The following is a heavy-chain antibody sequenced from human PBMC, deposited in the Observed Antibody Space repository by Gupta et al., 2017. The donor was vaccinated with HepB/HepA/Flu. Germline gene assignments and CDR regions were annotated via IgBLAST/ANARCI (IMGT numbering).Heavy chain of an antibody. V-gene: IGHV4-39*02. CDR3: ARDETYYYDSSGYVGPGPIDY. CDR2: IYDSGST. J-gene: IGHJ4*02. D-gene: IGHD3-22*01. Sequence: QLHLQESGPGLVKPSETLSLTCTVSGGSISSSSYYWGWIRQPPGKGLEWIGSIYDSGSTYYNPSLKSRVTRSVDMAKNQCSLKLSSVTAADTAVYYCARDETYYYDSSGYVGPGPIDYWGQGTRVTVSS. CDR1: GGSISSSSYY.